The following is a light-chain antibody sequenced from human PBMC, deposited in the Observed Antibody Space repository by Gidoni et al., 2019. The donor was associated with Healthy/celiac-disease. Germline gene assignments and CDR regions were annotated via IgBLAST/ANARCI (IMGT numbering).Light chain of an antibody. J-gene: IGKJ4*01. V-gene: IGKV3-15*01. CDR1: QSVSSN. CDR3: QQYNTRGLT. CDR2: GAS. Sequence: EIVMTQSPATLSVSPGERATLSCRASQSVSSNLAWYQQKPGQAPRLLIYGASTRATGIPARFSGSGSGTEFTLTISSLQSEDFAVYYCQQYNTRGLTFGGGTKVEIK.